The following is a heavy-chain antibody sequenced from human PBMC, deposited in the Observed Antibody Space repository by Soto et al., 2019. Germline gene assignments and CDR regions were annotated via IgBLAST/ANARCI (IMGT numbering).Heavy chain of an antibody. CDR1: GYTFTRYD. CDR2: MNPNSGNT. J-gene: IGHJ4*02. Sequence: ASVKVSCKTSGYTFTRYDINWVRQATGQGLEWMGWMNPNSGNTGYAQKFQGRVTMTEDTSTDTAYMELSSLRSEDTAVYYCATDLTFWSRNYWGQGTLVTVSS. CDR3: ATDLTFWSRNY. V-gene: IGHV1-8*01. D-gene: IGHD3-3*02.